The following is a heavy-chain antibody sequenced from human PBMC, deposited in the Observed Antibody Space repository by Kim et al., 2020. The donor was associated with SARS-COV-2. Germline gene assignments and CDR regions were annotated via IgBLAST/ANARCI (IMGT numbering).Heavy chain of an antibody. V-gene: IGHV1-46*01. J-gene: IGHJ1*01. Sequence: ASVKVSCKASGYTFTSYYMHWVRQAPGQGLEWMGIINPSGGSTSYAQKFQGRVTMTRDTSTSPVYMELSSLRAEDTAVYYCAREGGITMIEGYFKHWGQGTLVTVSS. D-gene: IGHD3-22*01. CDR1: GYTFTSYY. CDR3: AREGGITMIEGYFKH. CDR2: INPSGGST.